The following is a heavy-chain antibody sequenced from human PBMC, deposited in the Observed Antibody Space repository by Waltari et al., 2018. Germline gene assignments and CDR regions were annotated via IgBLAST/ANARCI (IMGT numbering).Heavy chain of an antibody. CDR1: GGSFSGYY. Sequence: QVQLQQWGAGLLKPSETLSLTCAVYGGSFSGYYWSWIRQPPGKGLEWIGEINHSGSTNYNPSLNIRVTIAVDTSKNQFSLKLSSVTAADTAVYYCARGPLVVPAAMFDYWGQGTLVIVSS. J-gene: IGHJ4*02. D-gene: IGHD2-2*01. CDR3: ARGPLVVPAAMFDY. CDR2: INHSGST. V-gene: IGHV4-34*01.